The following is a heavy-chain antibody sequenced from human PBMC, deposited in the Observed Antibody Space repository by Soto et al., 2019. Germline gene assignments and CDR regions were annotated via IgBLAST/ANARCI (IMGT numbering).Heavy chain of an antibody. D-gene: IGHD2-15*01. Sequence: GESLKISCAASGFTFSDYYMSWLRQAPGKGLEWVSYISSSGSTIYYADSVKGRFTISRDNAKNSLYLQMNSLRAEDTAVYYCASRPPVVGVKIYKTDYWGQGTLVTVSS. J-gene: IGHJ4*02. CDR3: ASRPPVVGVKIYKTDY. V-gene: IGHV3-11*01. CDR1: GFTFSDYY. CDR2: ISSSGSTI.